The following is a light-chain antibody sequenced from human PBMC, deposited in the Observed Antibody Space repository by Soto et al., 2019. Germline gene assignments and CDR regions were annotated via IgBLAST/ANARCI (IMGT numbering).Light chain of an antibody. V-gene: IGKV3-20*01. CDR2: GAS. CDR1: QSVSSNY. J-gene: IGKJ1*01. CDR3: QQYGGSPRT. Sequence: EIVLTQSPGTLSLSPGERATLSCRASQSVSSNYLAWYQQKPGQAPRLLIYGASSRATGIPDRFSGSGSGTELTLPISRLEPEDFAVYYCQQYGGSPRTFGQGTKVEIK.